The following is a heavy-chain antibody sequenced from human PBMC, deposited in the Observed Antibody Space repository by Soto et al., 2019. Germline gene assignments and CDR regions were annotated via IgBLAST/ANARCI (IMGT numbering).Heavy chain of an antibody. J-gene: IGHJ1*01. CDR2: IIPIFGTA. CDR3: ARRYGDYPSSGGPFQH. Sequence: QVQLVQSGAEVKKPGSSVKVSCNASGGTFSSYAISWVRQAPGQGLEWMGGIIPIFGTANYAQKFQGRVTITADESTSTAYRELSSLRSEDTAVYYCARRYGDYPSSGGPFQHWGQGTLVTVSS. CDR1: GGTFSSYA. D-gene: IGHD4-17*01. V-gene: IGHV1-69*01.